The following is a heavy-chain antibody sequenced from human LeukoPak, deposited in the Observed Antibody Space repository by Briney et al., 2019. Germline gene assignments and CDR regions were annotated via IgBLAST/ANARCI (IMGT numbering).Heavy chain of an antibody. CDR3: AGERNGYNPD. CDR1: GGSISSYY. J-gene: IGHJ4*02. Sequence: SETLSLTYTVSGGSISSYYWTWIRQPPGKGLEWIGYIYYSGITKYNPSLKSRVTISVDTSKNQFSLKVSSVNAADTAVYYCAGERNGYNPDWGQGTLVTVSS. V-gene: IGHV4-59*01. CDR2: IYYSGIT. D-gene: IGHD5-24*01.